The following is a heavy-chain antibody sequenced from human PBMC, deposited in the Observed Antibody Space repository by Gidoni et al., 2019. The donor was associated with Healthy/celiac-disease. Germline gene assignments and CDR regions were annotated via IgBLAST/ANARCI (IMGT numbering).Heavy chain of an antibody. D-gene: IGHD2-2*03. Sequence: QVQLQQWGAGLLKPSETLSLTCAVYGGSFSGYYWSWIRQPPGKGLEWIGEINHSGSTNYNPSLKSRVTISVDASKNQFSLKLSSVTAADTAVYYCARLRRLDIVVVPAAPLGPYYGMDVWGQGTTVTVSS. V-gene: IGHV4-34*01. CDR3: ARLRRLDIVVVPAAPLGPYYGMDV. CDR1: GGSFSGYY. CDR2: INHSGST. J-gene: IGHJ6*02.